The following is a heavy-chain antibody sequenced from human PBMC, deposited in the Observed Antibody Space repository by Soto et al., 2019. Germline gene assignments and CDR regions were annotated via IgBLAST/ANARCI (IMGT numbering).Heavy chain of an antibody. D-gene: IGHD1-7*01. Sequence: PGGSLRLSCAASGFTLSSYAMSWVRQAPGKGLEWVSAISGSGGSTYYADSVKGRFTISRDNSKNTLYLQMNSLRAEDTAVYYCANWNYVPGGDDYWGQGTLVTVSS. J-gene: IGHJ4*02. CDR2: ISGSGGST. CDR1: GFTLSSYA. CDR3: ANWNYVPGGDDY. V-gene: IGHV3-23*01.